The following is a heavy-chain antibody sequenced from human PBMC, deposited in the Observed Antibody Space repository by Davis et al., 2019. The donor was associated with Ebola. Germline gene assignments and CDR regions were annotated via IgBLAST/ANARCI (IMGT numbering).Heavy chain of an antibody. V-gene: IGHV3-53*01. Sequence: PGGSLRLSCAASGFTVSSNYMSWVRQAPGKGLEWVSVIYSGGSTYYADSVKGRFTISRDNSKNTLYLQMNSPRAEDTAVYYCAKFATARPDGLMDYWGQGTLVTVSS. CDR3: AKFATARPDGLMDY. J-gene: IGHJ4*02. CDR1: GFTVSSNY. D-gene: IGHD6-6*01. CDR2: IYSGGST.